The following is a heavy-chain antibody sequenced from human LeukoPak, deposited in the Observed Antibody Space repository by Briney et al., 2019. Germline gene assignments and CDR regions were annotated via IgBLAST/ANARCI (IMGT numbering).Heavy chain of an antibody. Sequence: SETLSLTCAVSGYSISTGYYWGWIRQPPGKGLEWIGSIYHSGNTYYNPSLKSRVTMSVDTSKNQFSLKLSSVTAPDTALYYCARGTNPGQQLNSYYMDVWGKGTTVTVSS. J-gene: IGHJ6*03. V-gene: IGHV4-38-2*01. CDR2: IYHSGNT. D-gene: IGHD6-13*01. CDR1: GYSISTGYY. CDR3: ARGTNPGQQLNSYYMDV.